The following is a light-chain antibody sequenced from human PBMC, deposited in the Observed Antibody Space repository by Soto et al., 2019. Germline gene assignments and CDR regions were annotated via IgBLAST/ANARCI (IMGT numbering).Light chain of an antibody. J-gene: IGKJ5*01. CDR2: DAS. CDR3: QQRSNWHQFT. Sequence: EIVLTQSPVTLSLSPGERATLSCRASQSVSSYLAWYQQKPGQAPRLLIYDASNRATGIPARFSGSGSGTDFTLTISSLEPEDFAVYYCQQRSNWHQFTFGQGTRLEIK. V-gene: IGKV3-11*01. CDR1: QSVSSY.